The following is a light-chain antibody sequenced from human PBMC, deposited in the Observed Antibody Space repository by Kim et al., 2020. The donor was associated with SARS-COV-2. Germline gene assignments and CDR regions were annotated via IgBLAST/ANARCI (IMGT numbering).Light chain of an antibody. CDR1: SSDVGSYNY. Sequence: QSALTQPRSVSGSPGQSVTISCTGASSDVGSYNYVSWYQQHPGKAPKLMIYDVSKRPSGVPDRFSGSKSGNTASLTISALQAEDEADYYCCSYAGSYTWVFGGGTQLTVL. CDR2: DVS. V-gene: IGLV2-11*01. J-gene: IGLJ3*02. CDR3: CSYAGSYTWV.